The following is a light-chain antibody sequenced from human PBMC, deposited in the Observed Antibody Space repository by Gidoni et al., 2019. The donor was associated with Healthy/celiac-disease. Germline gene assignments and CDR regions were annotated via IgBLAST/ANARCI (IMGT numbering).Light chain of an antibody. CDR3: QQSYSTPRT. V-gene: IGKV1-39*01. CDR1: QSISSY. Sequence: DIQVTQSTSSLSASVGDRVTITCRASQSISSYLNWYQQKPGKAPKLLIYAASSLQSGVPSRFSGSGSGTDFTLTISSLQPEDFATYYCQQSYSTPRTFGQGTQVEIK. CDR2: AAS. J-gene: IGKJ1*01.